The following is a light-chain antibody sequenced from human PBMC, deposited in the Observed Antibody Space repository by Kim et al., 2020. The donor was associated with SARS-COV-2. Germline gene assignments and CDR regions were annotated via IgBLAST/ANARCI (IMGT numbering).Light chain of an antibody. CDR3: QQLNTYPLT. CDR1: QGISRF. V-gene: IGKV1-9*01. Sequence: AFVGARVTITCRASQGISRFLAWYQQKPGTVPKLLIYDASSLQSGVPSRFSGSGSGTEFSLTISSLQPEDFATYYCQQLNTYPLTFGGGTKVEIK. J-gene: IGKJ4*01. CDR2: DAS.